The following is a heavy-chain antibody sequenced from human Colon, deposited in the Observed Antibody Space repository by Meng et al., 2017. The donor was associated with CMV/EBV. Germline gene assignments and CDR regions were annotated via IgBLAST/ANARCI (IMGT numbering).Heavy chain of an antibody. D-gene: IGHD2-15*01. Sequence: GGSLRLSCSASEFTFSTYIINWVRQAPGKGLEWVSSISSGSTYIYYADSVKGRFTISRDNAKNSLYLQMNSLRAEDTAVYYCAGSDIVYKTFDHWGQGTPVTVSS. J-gene: IGHJ4*02. V-gene: IGHV3-21*01. CDR3: AGSDIVYKTFDH. CDR2: ISSGSTYI. CDR1: EFTFSTYI.